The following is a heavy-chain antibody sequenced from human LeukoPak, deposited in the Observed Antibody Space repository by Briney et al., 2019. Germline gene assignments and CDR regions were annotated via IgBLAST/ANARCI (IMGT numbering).Heavy chain of an antibody. D-gene: IGHD4-17*01. CDR3: ARDAHDYGDYGTDYYYMDV. CDR1: GFTFSSYS. Sequence: KTGGSLRLSCAAFGFTFSSYSMNWVRQAPGKGLEWVSSISSSSSYIYYADSVKGRFTISRDNAKNSLYLQMNSLRAEDTAVYYCARDAHDYGDYGTDYYYMDVWGKGTTVTVSS. J-gene: IGHJ6*03. V-gene: IGHV3-21*01. CDR2: ISSSSSYI.